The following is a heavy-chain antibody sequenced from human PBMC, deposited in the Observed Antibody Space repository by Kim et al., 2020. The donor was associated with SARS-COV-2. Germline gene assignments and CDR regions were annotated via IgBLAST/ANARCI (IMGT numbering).Heavy chain of an antibody. CDR3: ARGSSHYFDY. J-gene: IGHJ4*02. Sequence: KNYADSVKGRFTISRENSKNTLYLQMNGRRAEETAVYYCARGSSHYFDYWGQGTLVTVSS. D-gene: IGHD6-6*01. CDR2: K. V-gene: IGHV3-30*03.